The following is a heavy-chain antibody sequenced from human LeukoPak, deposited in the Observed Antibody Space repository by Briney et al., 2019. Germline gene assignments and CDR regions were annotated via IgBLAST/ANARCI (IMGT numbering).Heavy chain of an antibody. J-gene: IGHJ3*02. D-gene: IGHD1-26*01. Sequence: SVKVSCKASGGTFSSYAISWVRQAPGQGREWMGRIIPIFGTSNYAQKFQGRVTITTDESTSTAYMELSSLRSEDTAVYYCARGRIVGDDAFDIWGQGTMVTVSS. CDR3: ARGRIVGDDAFDI. CDR2: IIPIFGTS. V-gene: IGHV1-69*05. CDR1: GGTFSSYA.